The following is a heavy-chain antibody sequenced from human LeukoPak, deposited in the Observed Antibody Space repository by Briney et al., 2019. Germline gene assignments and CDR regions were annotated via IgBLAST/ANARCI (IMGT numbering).Heavy chain of an antibody. Sequence: GSLRLSCAASGFTFSSYSMNWVRQPPGKGLEWIGSIYYSGSTYYNPSLKSRVTISVDTSKNQFSLKLSSVTAADTAVYYCARHSRYCTNGVCYTSWFDPWGQGTLVTVSS. V-gene: IGHV4-39*01. CDR1: GFTFSSYSMN. J-gene: IGHJ5*02. CDR2: IYYSGST. CDR3: ARHSRYCTNGVCYTSWFDP. D-gene: IGHD2-8*01.